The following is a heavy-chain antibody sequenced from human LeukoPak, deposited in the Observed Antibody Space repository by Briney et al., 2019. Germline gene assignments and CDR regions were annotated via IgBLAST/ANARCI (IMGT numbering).Heavy chain of an antibody. CDR2: IYQTGST. CDR1: GYSISSGYY. D-gene: IGHD2-21*01. V-gene: IGHV4-38-2*01. J-gene: IGHJ4*02. CDR3: ARLCCGPLGY. Sequence: SETLSLTCAVSGYSISSGYYWGWIRQPPGKGLEWIGNIYQTGSTYYNPSLKSRVTISVDTSKNQFSLKLSSVTAADTAVYCCARLCCGPLGYWGQGTLVTVSS.